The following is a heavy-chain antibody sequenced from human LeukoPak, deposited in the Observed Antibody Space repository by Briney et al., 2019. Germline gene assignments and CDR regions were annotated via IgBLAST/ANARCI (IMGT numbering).Heavy chain of an antibody. CDR3: TRSPNYGFDY. V-gene: IGHV3-74*03. J-gene: IGHJ4*02. CDR2: INGDGGST. D-gene: IGHD5-24*01. Sequence: GGALRLSCAASGFTSSSYWMHWVRQAPGKGLVWVSHINGDGGSTTYADSVKGRFTISRDNAKNTLYLQMNSLRAEDTAVFYCTRSPNYGFDYWGQGTLVTVSS. CDR1: GFTSSSYW.